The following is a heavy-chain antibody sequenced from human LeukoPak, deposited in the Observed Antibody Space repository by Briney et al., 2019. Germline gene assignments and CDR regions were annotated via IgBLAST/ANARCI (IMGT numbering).Heavy chain of an antibody. J-gene: IGHJ6*02. V-gene: IGHV3-23*01. CDR3: ARDQGDFWSGYISSYYYYGMDV. CDR2: ISGNGGRT. D-gene: IGHD3-3*01. Sequence: PGGSLRLSCAASGFTFSNYAMAWVRQAPGKGLEWVSAISGNGGRTYSADSVKGRFTISRDNSKNTLYLQMNSLRAEDTAVYYCARDQGDFWSGYISSYYYYGMDVWGQGTTVTVSS. CDR1: GFTFSNYA.